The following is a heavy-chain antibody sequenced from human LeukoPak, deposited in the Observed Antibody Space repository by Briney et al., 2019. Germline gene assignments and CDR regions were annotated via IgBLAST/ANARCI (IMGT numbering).Heavy chain of an antibody. V-gene: IGHV4-39*01. CDR3: ARGGRQLVRGEYFQH. Sequence: SQTLSLTCTVSGGSISSSSYYWGWIRQPPGKGLEWIGSIYYSGSTYYNPSLKSRVTISVDTSKNQFSLKLSSVTAADTAVYYCARGGRQLVRGEYFQHWGQGTLVTVSS. CDR1: GGSISSSSYY. CDR2: IYYSGST. D-gene: IGHD6-13*01. J-gene: IGHJ1*01.